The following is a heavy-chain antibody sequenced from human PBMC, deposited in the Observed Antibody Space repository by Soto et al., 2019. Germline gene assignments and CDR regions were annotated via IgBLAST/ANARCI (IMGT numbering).Heavy chain of an antibody. CDR3: ARGHLVERYCSSTSCRYGYYFDY. D-gene: IGHD2-2*01. CDR1: GFTFSSYW. J-gene: IGHJ4*02. CDR2: IKQDGSEK. V-gene: IGHV3-7*01. Sequence: SLRLSCAASGFTFSSYWMSWVRQAPGKGLEWVANIKQDGSEKYYVDSVKGRFTISRDNAKNSLYLQMNSLRAEDTAVYYCARGHLVERYCSSTSCRYGYYFDYWGQGTLVTVSS.